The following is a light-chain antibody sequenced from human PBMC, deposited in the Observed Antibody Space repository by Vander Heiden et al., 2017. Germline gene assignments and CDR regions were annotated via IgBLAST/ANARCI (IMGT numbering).Light chain of an antibody. CDR3: QQSHRTPWT. CDR1: QSISSY. J-gene: IGKJ1*01. Sequence: IQMNPSSSSLSASIGDRFTITCRASQSISSYLNWYQQKPGRAPNLLIYAASSLQSGVPSRFSGSGSGTDFTLTISSLQPEDFATYYCQQSHRTPWTFGQGTKVEIK. V-gene: IGKV1-39*01. CDR2: AAS.